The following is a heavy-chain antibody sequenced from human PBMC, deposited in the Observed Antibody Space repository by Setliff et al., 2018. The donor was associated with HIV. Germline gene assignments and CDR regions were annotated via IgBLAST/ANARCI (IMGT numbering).Heavy chain of an antibody. CDR2: IYPYDSDT. CDR3: ARRPYYDSWSGHQAFDV. Sequence: GESLKISCQGSGYSFTSYWIGWVRQMPGKGLEWMGIIYPYDSDTRYNPSFQGHVTISADKSISTAYVQWSGLKASDTAIYYCARRPYYDSWSGHQAFDVWGQGTMVTVSS. V-gene: IGHV5-51*01. J-gene: IGHJ3*01. CDR1: GYSFTSYW. D-gene: IGHD3-3*01.